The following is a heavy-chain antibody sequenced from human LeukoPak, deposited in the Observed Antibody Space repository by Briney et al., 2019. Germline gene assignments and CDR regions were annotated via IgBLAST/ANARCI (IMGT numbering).Heavy chain of an antibody. D-gene: IGHD4-17*01. J-gene: IGHJ4*02. V-gene: IGHV3-30*02. Sequence: GGSLRLSCAASGFTFSDYYMSWIRQAPGKGLEWVAFIRYDGSNKYYADSVKGRFTISRDNSKNTLYLQMNSLRAEDTAVYYCAKLHRRHDYGDPEANFDYWGQGTLVTVSS. CDR2: IRYDGSNK. CDR3: AKLHRRHDYGDPEANFDY. CDR1: GFTFSDYY.